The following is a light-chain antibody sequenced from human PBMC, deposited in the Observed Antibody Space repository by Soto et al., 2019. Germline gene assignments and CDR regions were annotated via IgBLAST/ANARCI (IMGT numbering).Light chain of an antibody. CDR2: DVS. V-gene: IGLV2-11*01. CDR3: CSYAGSYSYV. CDR1: SSDVGGYNY. J-gene: IGLJ1*01. Sequence: QSALTQPRSVSGSPGQSVTISCTGTSSDVGGYNYVSWYQQHPGKAPKLMIYDVSKRPSGVPDRFSGSKSGNTASLPISGLQAEEDADYYCCSYAGSYSYVFGTGTKLTVL.